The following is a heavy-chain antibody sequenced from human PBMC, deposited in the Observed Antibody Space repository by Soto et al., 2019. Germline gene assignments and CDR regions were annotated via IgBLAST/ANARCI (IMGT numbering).Heavy chain of an antibody. V-gene: IGHV4-30-2*02. CDR2: IYHSGST. J-gene: IGHJ5*02. CDR3: AKGGPSSQWFDP. D-gene: IGHD6-13*01. CDR1: GGSISSGGYS. Sequence: TLSLTCAVSGGSISSGGYSWSWIRQPPGKGLEWIGYIYHSGSTYYNPSLKSRVTISVDTSRNQFSLKMTSLTAADTAFYYCAKGGPSSQWFDPWGQGTLVTVSS.